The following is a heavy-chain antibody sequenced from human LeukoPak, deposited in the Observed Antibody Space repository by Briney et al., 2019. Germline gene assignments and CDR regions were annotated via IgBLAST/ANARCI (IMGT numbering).Heavy chain of an antibody. D-gene: IGHD3-22*01. CDR3: ARSGSYDSSGYYYHAFDI. CDR2: IHYSGST. CDR1: GGSISSYY. J-gene: IGHJ3*02. Sequence: SETLSLTCTVSGGSISSYYWSWIRQPPGKGLEWIAYIHYSGSTNSNPSLKTRVTISVDTSKDQFSLKLSSVTAADTAVYNCARSGSYDSSGYYYHAFDIWGQGTMVTVSS. V-gene: IGHV4-59*01.